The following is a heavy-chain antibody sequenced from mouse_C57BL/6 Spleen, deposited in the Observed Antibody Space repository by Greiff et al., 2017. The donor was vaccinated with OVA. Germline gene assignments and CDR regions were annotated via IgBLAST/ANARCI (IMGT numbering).Heavy chain of an antibody. Sequence: VQLQQSGPELVKPGASVKISCKASGYSFTDYNMNWVKQSNGKSLEWIGVINPNYGTTSYNQKFKGKATLTVAQSSSTAYMQLNSLTSEDSAVYYCARNYGSSYEYYFDYWGQGTTLTVSS. D-gene: IGHD1-1*01. V-gene: IGHV1-39*01. CDR1: GYSFTDYN. CDR3: ARNYGSSYEYYFDY. J-gene: IGHJ2*01. CDR2: INPNYGTT.